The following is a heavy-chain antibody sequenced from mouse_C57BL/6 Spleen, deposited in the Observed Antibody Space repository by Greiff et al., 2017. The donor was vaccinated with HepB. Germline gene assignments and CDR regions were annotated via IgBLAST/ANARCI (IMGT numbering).Heavy chain of an antibody. CDR1: GFTFSSYT. J-gene: IGHJ2*01. CDR3: ARHPTMHFDY. Sequence: VKLMESGGGLVKPGGSLKLSCAASGFTFSSYTMSWVRQTPEKRLEWVATISGGGGNTYYPDSVKGRFTISRDNAKNTLYLQMSSLRSEDTALYYCARHPTMHFDYWGQGTTLTVSS. V-gene: IGHV5-9*01. CDR2: ISGGGGNT. D-gene: IGHD2-10*01.